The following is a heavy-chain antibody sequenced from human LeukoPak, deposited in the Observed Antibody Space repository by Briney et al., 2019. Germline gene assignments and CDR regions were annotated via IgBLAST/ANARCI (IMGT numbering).Heavy chain of an antibody. CDR3: ASTTQWLLPAYFDY. D-gene: IGHD6-19*01. CDR1: GYSFTNYW. CDR2: IYPGDSDS. Sequence: GESLKISCKGSGYSFTNYWIGWVRQMPGKGLEWRGIIYPGDSDSRYSPSFQGQVTISADKSINTAYLQWSSLKASDTAMYYCASTTQWLLPAYFDYWGQGTLVTVSS. V-gene: IGHV5-51*01. J-gene: IGHJ4*02.